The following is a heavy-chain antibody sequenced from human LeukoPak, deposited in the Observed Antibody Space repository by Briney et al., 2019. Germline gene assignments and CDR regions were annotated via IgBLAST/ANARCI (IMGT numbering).Heavy chain of an antibody. J-gene: IGHJ4*02. CDR2: ISSSGSTI. Sequence: GGSLRLSCAASGFTFSDYYMSWIRQAPGKGLEWVSYISSSGSTILYAASVKGRFTISRDNAKNSLYLQMNNLTAEDTAVYYCARDPRPTLRRSGWYSNWGQGALVTVSS. D-gene: IGHD6-19*01. CDR1: GFTFSDYY. CDR3: ARDPRPTLRRSGWYSN. V-gene: IGHV3-11*01.